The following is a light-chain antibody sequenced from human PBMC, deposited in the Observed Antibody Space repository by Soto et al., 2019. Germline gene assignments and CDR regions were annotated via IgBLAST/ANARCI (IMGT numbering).Light chain of an antibody. CDR1: QGISSY. CDR3: QQLNINSYPIT. J-gene: IGKJ5*01. CDR2: AAS. V-gene: IGKV1-9*01. Sequence: IQWTQSPSSLSASVGDRVTITCRASQGISSYLAWYQQKPGKAPKLLIKAASTLQTGVPSRFSGSGSGTDFTLTISGLQPEDFATYYCQQLNINSYPITFGQGTRLELK.